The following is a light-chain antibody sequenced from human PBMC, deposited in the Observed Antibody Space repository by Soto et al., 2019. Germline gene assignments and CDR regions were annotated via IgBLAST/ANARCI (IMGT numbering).Light chain of an antibody. Sequence: QSALTQPGSVSGSTGQAVTISCNGTSSDIGAYNYVSWYRQHPGKAPQLLIYDVNNRPSGVSHRFSGSKSGNTASLTISGLQSEDEADYFCTSYTGSNTLVIFGPGTKVTVL. CDR3: TSYTGSNTLVI. CDR1: SSDIGAYNY. CDR2: DVN. V-gene: IGLV2-14*03. J-gene: IGLJ1*01.